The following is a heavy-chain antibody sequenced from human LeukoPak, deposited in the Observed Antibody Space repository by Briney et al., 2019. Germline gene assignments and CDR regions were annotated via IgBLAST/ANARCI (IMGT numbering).Heavy chain of an antibody. V-gene: IGHV3-23*01. CDR1: GFTFSNYA. Sequence: PGGSLRLSCAASGFTFSNYAMSWVRQAPGKGLEWVSTINANSGTTSYAASVRGRFTISRDNSKNTLYLQVNTLRADDTATYYCAKPISGGLAVTADWFHPWGQGTLVVVSS. J-gene: IGHJ5*01. CDR2: INANSGTT. CDR3: AKPISGGLAVTADWFHP. D-gene: IGHD6-19*01.